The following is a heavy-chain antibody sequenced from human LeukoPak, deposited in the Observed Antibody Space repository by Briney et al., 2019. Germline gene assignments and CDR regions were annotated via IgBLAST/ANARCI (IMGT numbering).Heavy chain of an antibody. CDR3: ARPISSGWYGGNWFDP. Sequence: PSETLSLTCTVSGGSISSGGYYWSWIRQHPGKGLEWIGYIYYSGSTYYNPSLKSRVTISVDTSKNQFSLKLSSVTAADTAVYYCARPISSGWYGGNWFDPWGQGTLVTVSS. V-gene: IGHV4-31*03. D-gene: IGHD6-19*01. J-gene: IGHJ5*02. CDR2: IYYSGST. CDR1: GGSISSGGYY.